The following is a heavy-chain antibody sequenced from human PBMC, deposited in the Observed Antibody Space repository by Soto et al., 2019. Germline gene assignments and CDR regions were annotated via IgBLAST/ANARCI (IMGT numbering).Heavy chain of an antibody. CDR3: ARSFYDLSTATGGHWFDP. J-gene: IGHJ5*02. D-gene: IGHD3-9*01. V-gene: IGHV4-31*02. CDR1: GGSINTAGSY. CDR2: IFYSGTT. Sequence: TLCLTRPVSGGSINTAGSYWNWVRHSPGNGLEWIGYIFYSGTTYYNPSLESRLTMSLDKSKNHFSLRLSSVTAADTAYCYCARSFYDLSTATGGHWFDPCGHGPRVTVSA.